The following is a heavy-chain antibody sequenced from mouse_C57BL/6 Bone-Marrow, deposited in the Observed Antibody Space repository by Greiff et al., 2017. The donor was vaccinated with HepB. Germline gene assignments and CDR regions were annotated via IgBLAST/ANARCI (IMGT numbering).Heavy chain of an antibody. CDR3: TRSGYYGSSYGGFFDY. V-gene: IGHV1-15*01. D-gene: IGHD1-1*01. CDR2: IDPETGGT. Sequence: VQLQQSGAELVRPGTSVKLSCKASGYTFTDYEMHWVKQTPVHGLEWIGAIDPETGGTAYNQKFKGKAILTADKSSSTAYMELRSLTSEDSAVYYCTRSGYYGSSYGGFFDYWGQGTTLTVSS. J-gene: IGHJ2*01. CDR1: GYTFTDYE.